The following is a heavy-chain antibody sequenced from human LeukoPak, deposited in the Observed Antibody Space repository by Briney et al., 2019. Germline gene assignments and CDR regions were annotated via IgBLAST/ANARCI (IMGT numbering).Heavy chain of an antibody. CDR2: FYYTGST. D-gene: IGHD1-26*01. J-gene: IGHJ3*02. V-gene: IGHV4-39*07. CDR1: GGSVRSSSYY. CDR3: ATVTDVYSGSPDAFDI. Sequence: SETLSLTCIVSGGSVRSSSYYWGWIRQPPGKGLEWIGSFYYTGSTYNNPTLKSRVTMSVDTSKNQFSLNLISVTAADTAVYYCATVTDVYSGSPDAFDIWGQGTMVTVSS.